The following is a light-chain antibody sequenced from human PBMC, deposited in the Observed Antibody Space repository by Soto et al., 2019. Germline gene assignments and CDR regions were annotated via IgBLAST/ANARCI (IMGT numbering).Light chain of an antibody. CDR3: QQCRNGPPFP. J-gene: IGKJ2*01. CDR1: ESVSRH. CDR2: GAS. Sequence: EIVLTQSPATLSLSPGDRATLSCRASESVSRHLAWYQHKPGQPPRLLIYGASPRATGIPARLSGSGYGTDLTLTISSLQPEDFAVYCGQQCRNGPPFPFGQGTKLEIK. V-gene: IGKV3-11*01.